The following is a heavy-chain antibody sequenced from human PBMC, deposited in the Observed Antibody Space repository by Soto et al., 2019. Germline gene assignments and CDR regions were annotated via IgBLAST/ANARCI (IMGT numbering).Heavy chain of an antibody. CDR3: ARSSGWRHVVGYKYGLDV. Sequence: QGQLVESGGGLVKPGGSLRLSCTGSGCIFSDYMTWIRQAPGKGLEWVSYISGSGAYTKYADSVRGRFTISRDNAKNSLWLQINSLRAEDTAVYYCARSSGWRHVVGYKYGLDVWGQGTTVIVSS. V-gene: IGHV3-11*06. CDR2: ISGSGAYT. J-gene: IGHJ6*02. CDR1: GCIFSDY. D-gene: IGHD5-18*01.